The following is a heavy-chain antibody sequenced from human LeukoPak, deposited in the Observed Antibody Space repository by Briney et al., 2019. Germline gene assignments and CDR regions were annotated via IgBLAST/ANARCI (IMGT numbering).Heavy chain of an antibody. D-gene: IGHD3-3*01. CDR2: INSDGSST. V-gene: IGHV3-74*01. J-gene: IGHJ6*03. Sequence: GGSLRLSCEASGLTFSSHWMHWIRQVPGKGLVWVSRINSDGSSTDYADSVKGRFTISRDNAKNSLYLQMNSLRAEDTAVFYCARLNYDFWSGVWEGYYMDVWGKGTTVTVSS. CDR3: ARLNYDFWSGVWEGYYMDV. CDR1: GLTFSSHW.